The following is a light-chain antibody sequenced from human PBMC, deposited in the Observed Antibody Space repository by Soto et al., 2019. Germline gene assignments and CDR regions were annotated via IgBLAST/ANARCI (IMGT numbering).Light chain of an antibody. Sequence: DIQMTQSPSSVSASVGDRVTITCRSSQGVTSCLAWYQQRPGKAPKFLIYAASTLESGVPSRFSASGSGTDFTLTINGLQPEDFATYYCQQAHNFPLTFGGGTKVEIK. J-gene: IGKJ4*01. CDR1: QGVTSC. V-gene: IGKV1-12*01. CDR3: QQAHNFPLT. CDR2: AAS.